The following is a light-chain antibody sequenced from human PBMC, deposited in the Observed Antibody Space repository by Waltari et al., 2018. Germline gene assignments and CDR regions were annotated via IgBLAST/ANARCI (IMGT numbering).Light chain of an antibody. J-gene: IGKJ3*01. V-gene: IGKV1-13*02. CDR1: QGISSY. Sequence: IQMSQSPSSLSASVGDRVTITCRASQGISSYLNWYQQKPGKAPKLLIYYANSLESGVPSRFSGSGSGTEFTLTISSLQPEDFATYYCQQGNSNPFTFGPGTKLDIK. CDR2: YAN. CDR3: QQGNSNPFT.